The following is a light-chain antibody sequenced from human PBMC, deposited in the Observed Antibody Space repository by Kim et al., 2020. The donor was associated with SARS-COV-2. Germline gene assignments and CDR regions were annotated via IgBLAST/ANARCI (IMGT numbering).Light chain of an antibody. Sequence: DIQMTQSPSTLSASVGDRVTITCRASQSISTWLAWYQQKPGKAPNLLIFKASYLETGVPSRFSGSGAGTEFTLTISSLQPDDFATYYCQKYDSYPRTFGQGTKLEI. CDR2: KAS. CDR3: QKYDSYPRT. J-gene: IGKJ2*02. CDR1: QSISTW. V-gene: IGKV1-5*03.